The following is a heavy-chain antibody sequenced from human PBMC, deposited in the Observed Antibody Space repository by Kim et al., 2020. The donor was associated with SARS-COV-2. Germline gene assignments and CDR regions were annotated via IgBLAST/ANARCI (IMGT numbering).Heavy chain of an antibody. J-gene: IGHJ6*02. CDR3: LTSYRSPSFDA. CDR1: GFSLRFLS. D-gene: IGHD6-19*01. CDR2: FHPGDADA. V-gene: IGHV1-24*01. Sequence: ASVKVSCKVSGFSLRFLSIYWVRQAPGKGLEWMGGFHPGDADAVYAQKFQARVTMTEDTSTDTAYMDISNLTSEDTAVFYCLTSYRSPSFDAWDQGTTVTVSS.